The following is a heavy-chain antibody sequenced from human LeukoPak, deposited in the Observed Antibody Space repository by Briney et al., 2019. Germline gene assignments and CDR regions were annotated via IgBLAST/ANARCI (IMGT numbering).Heavy chain of an antibody. J-gene: IGHJ2*01. CDR2: IYYSGNT. Sequence: PSETLSLTCTVSGGSVSSGSYYWGWIRQPPGKRLEWIGSIYYSGNTYYNPSLKSRVTISVDTSKNQFSLKLSSVTAADTAVYYCASLSRAWIQLWSRRGYFDLWGRGTLVTVSS. CDR1: GGSVSSGSYY. CDR3: ASLSRAWIQLWSRRGYFDL. V-gene: IGHV4-39*07. D-gene: IGHD5-18*01.